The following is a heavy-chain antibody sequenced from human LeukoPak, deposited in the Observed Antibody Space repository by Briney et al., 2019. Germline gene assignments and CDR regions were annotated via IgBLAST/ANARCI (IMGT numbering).Heavy chain of an antibody. CDR3: ARVGYRSGGSCYPDAFDI. CDR1: GGSFSGYY. J-gene: IGHJ3*02. D-gene: IGHD2-15*01. Sequence: SETLSLTCAVYGGSFSGYYWSWIRQPPGKGLEWIGEISHSGSTNYNPSLKSRVTISVDTSKNQFSLKLSSVTAADTAVYYCARVGYRSGGSCYPDAFDIWGQGTMVTVSS. CDR2: ISHSGST. V-gene: IGHV4-34*01.